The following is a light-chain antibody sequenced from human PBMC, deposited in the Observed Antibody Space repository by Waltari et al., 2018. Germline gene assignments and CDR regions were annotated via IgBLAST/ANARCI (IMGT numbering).Light chain of an antibody. CDR2: GKN. V-gene: IGLV3-19*01. CDR3: NSRDSSGNHLV. J-gene: IGLJ3*02. Sequence: SSELTQDPAVSVALGQTVRITCQGDSLRSYYASWYQQKPGQAPVLVIYGKNNRPERIPDRFSRSSSGNTASLTITGAQAEDEADYYCNSRDSSGNHLVFGGGTKLTVL. CDR1: SLRSYY.